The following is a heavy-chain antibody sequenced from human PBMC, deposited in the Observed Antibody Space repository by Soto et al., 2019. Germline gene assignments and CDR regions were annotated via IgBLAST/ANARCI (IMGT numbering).Heavy chain of an antibody. CDR3: ARENYDFWSGYYLDY. Sequence: PGGSLRLSCAASGFTFSSYSMNWVRQAPGKGLEWVSPISSSSTDMYYADSVRGRFTISRDNAKNTLFLQMNSLRAEDTAVYYCARENYDFWSGYYLDYWGQGTLVTVSS. D-gene: IGHD3-3*01. V-gene: IGHV3-21*01. CDR1: GFTFSSYS. CDR2: ISSSSTDM. J-gene: IGHJ4*02.